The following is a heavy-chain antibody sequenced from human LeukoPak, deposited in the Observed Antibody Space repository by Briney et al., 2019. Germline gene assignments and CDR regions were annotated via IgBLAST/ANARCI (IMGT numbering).Heavy chain of an antibody. CDR1: GFTFSSYA. CDR3: ARPGGPYSTHFDY. CDR2: ISYDGGNK. D-gene: IGHD2-21*01. Sequence: GGSLRLSCAASGFTFSSYAMHWVRQAPGKGLEWVAVISYDGGNKYYADSVKGRFTISRDNSKNTLYLQMNSLRAEDTAVYYCARPGGPYSTHFDYWGQGTLVTVSS. J-gene: IGHJ4*02. V-gene: IGHV3-30*04.